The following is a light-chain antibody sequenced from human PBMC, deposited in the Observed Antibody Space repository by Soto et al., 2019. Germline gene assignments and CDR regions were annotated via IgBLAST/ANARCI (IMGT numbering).Light chain of an antibody. CDR3: LLYYSGARV. Sequence: QAVVTQEPSFSVSPGGTVTLTCGSSTGTLTSGHFPYWFQQKPGQAPRALIFDTSNKHSWTPARFSGSLLGGKAALTLSGAQPEDEAHYYCLLYYSGARVFGGGTKVTVL. CDR1: TGTLTSGHF. J-gene: IGLJ2*01. CDR2: DTS. V-gene: IGLV7-46*01.